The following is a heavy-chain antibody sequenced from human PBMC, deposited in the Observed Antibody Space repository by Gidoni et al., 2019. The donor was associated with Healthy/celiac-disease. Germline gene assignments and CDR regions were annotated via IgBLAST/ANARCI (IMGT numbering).Heavy chain of an antibody. CDR3: ARPIEAAPVWFDP. CDR1: GGSFSGYY. V-gene: IGHV4-34*01. CDR2: INHSGST. D-gene: IGHD6-13*01. J-gene: IGHJ5*02. Sequence: QVQLQQWGAGLLKPSETLSITCAVYGGSFSGYYWSWIRQPPGKGLEWIGEINHSGSTNYNPSLKSRVTISVDTSKNQFSLKLSSVTAADTAVYYCARPIEAAPVWFDPWGQGTLVTVSS.